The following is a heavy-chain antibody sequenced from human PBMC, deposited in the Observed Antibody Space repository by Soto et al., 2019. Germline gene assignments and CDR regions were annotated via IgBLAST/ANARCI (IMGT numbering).Heavy chain of an antibody. CDR1: GFTVSSNY. V-gene: IGHV3-53*04. CDR3: VRGRYGSEIH. Sequence: EVRLVESGGGLVQPGGSLRLSCAAFGFTVSSNYMTWVRLAPGKGPEWVSLVYSGGATHYAASVKGRFTISTHSSQNTLFLQMNSLRTEDTATYYCVRGRYGSEIHWGQGTKVTVSS. D-gene: IGHD3-10*01. CDR2: VYSGGAT. J-gene: IGHJ4*02.